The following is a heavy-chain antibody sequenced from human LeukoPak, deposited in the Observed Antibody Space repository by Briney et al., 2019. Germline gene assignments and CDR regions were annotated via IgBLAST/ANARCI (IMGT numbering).Heavy chain of an antibody. CDR2: IYSGGST. CDR3: ARDRVLLWFGELLSWYFDL. D-gene: IGHD3-10*01. CDR1: GFTVSSNY. V-gene: IGHV3-53*01. Sequence: PGGSLRLSCAASGFTVSSNYMSWVRQAPGKGLEWVSVIYSGGSTYYADSVKGRFTISRDNSKNTLYLQMNSLRAEDTAVYYCARDRVLLWFGELLSWYFDLWGRGTLVTVSS. J-gene: IGHJ2*01.